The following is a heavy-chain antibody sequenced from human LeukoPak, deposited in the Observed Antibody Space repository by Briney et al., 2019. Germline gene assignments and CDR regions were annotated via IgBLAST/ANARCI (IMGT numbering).Heavy chain of an antibody. CDR2: IFYTGSS. D-gene: IGHD3-22*01. V-gene: IGHV4-59*01. CDR3: ARSTYYNFDY. Sequence: SSETLSLTCTVSDGSISSYYWSWIRQPPGKGLEWIGYIFYTGSSNYNPSLKSRVTISVDTSKNQVSLKLGSVTAADTAVYYYARSTYYNFDYWGQGTLVTVSS. CDR1: DGSISSYY. J-gene: IGHJ4*02.